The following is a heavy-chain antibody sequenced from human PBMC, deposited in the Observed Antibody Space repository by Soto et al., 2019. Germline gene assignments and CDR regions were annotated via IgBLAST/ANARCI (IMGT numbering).Heavy chain of an antibody. Sequence: SETLSLTCTISGGSISVYYWSWIRQPPGQALEWIGYIYDSGSPYYNPSLRSRVIISADTSKNLISLKLTSATAADTAVYYCARGVGSSPPRYWGRGTLVTVSS. CDR2: IYDSGSP. CDR1: GGSISVYY. J-gene: IGHJ4*02. CDR3: ARGVGSSPPRY. D-gene: IGHD1-26*01. V-gene: IGHV4-59*01.